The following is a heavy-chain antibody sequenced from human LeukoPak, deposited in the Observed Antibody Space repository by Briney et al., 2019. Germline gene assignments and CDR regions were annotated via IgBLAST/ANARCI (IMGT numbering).Heavy chain of an antibody. Sequence: GGSLRLSCAASGFTFSSYSMNWVRQAPGKGLEWVASINQDGGEIHYVDSVKGRFTISRDNAKNSLYLQMNSLTAEDTAVHYCVRAHHPGGWFDPWGQGTLVTVSS. CDR1: GFTFSSYS. J-gene: IGHJ5*02. CDR2: INQDGGEI. CDR3: VRAHHPGGWFDP. D-gene: IGHD3-10*01. V-gene: IGHV3-7*04.